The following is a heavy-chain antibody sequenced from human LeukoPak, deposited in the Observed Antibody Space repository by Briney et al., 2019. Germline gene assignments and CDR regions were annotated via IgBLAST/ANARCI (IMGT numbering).Heavy chain of an antibody. CDR2: IYYSAST. V-gene: IGHV4-59*01. D-gene: IGHD5-18*01. Sequence: SETLSLTCTVSGGSISSYYWSWIRQPPGKGLEWIGYIYYSASTNYNPSLKSRVTISVDTSKNQFSLKLSSVTAADTAVYYCARGDTSNLNDDSYGGLVGYFDYWGQGTLVTVSS. J-gene: IGHJ4*02. CDR3: ARGDTSNLNDDSYGGLVGYFDY. CDR1: GGSISSYY.